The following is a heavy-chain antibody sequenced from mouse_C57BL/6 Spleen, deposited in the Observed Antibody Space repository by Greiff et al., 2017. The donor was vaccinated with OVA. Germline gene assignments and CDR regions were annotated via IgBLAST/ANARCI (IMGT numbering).Heavy chain of an antibody. J-gene: IGHJ2*01. Sequence: DVMLVESGGGLVKPGGSLKLSCAASGFTFSSYAMSWVRQTPEKRLEWVATISDGGSYTYYPDNVKGRFTISRDNAKNNLYLQMSHLKSEDTAMYYCARDTYYYGSSLSYFDYWGQGTTLTVSS. CDR3: ARDTYYYGSSLSYFDY. CDR2: ISDGGSYT. D-gene: IGHD1-1*01. CDR1: GFTFSSYA. V-gene: IGHV5-4*01.